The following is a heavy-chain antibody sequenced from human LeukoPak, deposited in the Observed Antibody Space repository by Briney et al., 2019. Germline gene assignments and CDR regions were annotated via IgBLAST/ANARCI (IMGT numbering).Heavy chain of an antibody. CDR3: ARIMIGDDAFDI. D-gene: IGHD3-22*01. Sequence: GGSLRLSCAASGFTFSSYNMNWVRQAPGKGLEWVSSISSSSSYTYYADSVKGRFTISRDNAKNSLYLQMSSLRAEDTAVYYCARIMIGDDAFDIWGQGTMVTVSS. V-gene: IGHV3-21*01. CDR2: ISSSSSYT. CDR1: GFTFSSYN. J-gene: IGHJ3*02.